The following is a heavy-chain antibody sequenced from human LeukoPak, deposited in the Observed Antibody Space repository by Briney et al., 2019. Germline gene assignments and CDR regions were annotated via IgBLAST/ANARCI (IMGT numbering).Heavy chain of an antibody. D-gene: IGHD6-6*01. Sequence: HPSETLSLTCAVYGGSFSGYYWSWIRQPPGKGLEWIGEINHSGSTNYNPSLKSRVTISVDTSKNQFSLKLSSVTAADTAVYYCARGVAARSWYFDLWGRGTLVTVSS. CDR3: ARGVAARSWYFDL. V-gene: IGHV4-34*01. CDR2: INHSGST. CDR1: GGSFSGYY. J-gene: IGHJ2*01.